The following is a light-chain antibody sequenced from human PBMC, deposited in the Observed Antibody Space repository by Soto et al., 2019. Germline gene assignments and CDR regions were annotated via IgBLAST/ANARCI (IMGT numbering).Light chain of an antibody. Sequence: QSALTQPASVPGSPGQSITISCTGTSSDVGGYNYVSWYQQHPGKAPKLMIYEVSNRPSGVSNRFSGSKSGNTASLTISGLQAEDEADYYCSSYTSSSTLGVFGTGTKVTVL. V-gene: IGLV2-14*01. J-gene: IGLJ1*01. CDR1: SSDVGGYNY. CDR2: EVS. CDR3: SSYTSSSTLGV.